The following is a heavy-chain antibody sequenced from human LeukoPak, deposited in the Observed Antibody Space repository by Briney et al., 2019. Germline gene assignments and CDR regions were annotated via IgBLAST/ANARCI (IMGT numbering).Heavy chain of an antibody. CDR2: MNPNSGNT. CDR1: GYTSTSYD. CDR3: TRSVRNGHIDY. Sequence: GASVKVSCKASGYTSTSYDINWVRQATGQGLEWMGWMNPNSGNTGYAQKFQGRVTMTRSTSISTAYMELSSLRFEDTAVYYCTRSVRNGHIDYWGQGTLVTVSS. D-gene: IGHD2-21*01. J-gene: IGHJ4*02. V-gene: IGHV1-8*01.